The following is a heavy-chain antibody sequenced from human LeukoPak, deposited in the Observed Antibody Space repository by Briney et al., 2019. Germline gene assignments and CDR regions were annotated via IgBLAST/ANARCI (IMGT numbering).Heavy chain of an antibody. Sequence: PSETLSLTCTVSGGSISSGGYYWRWIRQHPGKGLEWIGYIYYSGSTYYNPSLKSRVTISVDTSKNQFSLKLSSVTAADTAVYYCASESTYRYNYWGQGTLVTVSS. V-gene: IGHV4-31*03. J-gene: IGHJ4*02. CDR2: IYYSGST. CDR1: GGSISSGGYY. CDR3: ASESTYRYNY. D-gene: IGHD5-18*01.